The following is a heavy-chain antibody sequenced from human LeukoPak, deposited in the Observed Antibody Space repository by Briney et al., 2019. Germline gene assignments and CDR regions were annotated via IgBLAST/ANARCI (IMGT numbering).Heavy chain of an antibody. CDR2: ISWNSGSI. D-gene: IGHD3-22*01. V-gene: IGHV3-9*03. CDR1: GLTFDDYA. J-gene: IGHJ4*02. CDR3: AKGVRGYYDSSGYYFDY. Sequence: GGSLRLSCAASGLTFDDYAMHWVRQAPGKGLEWVSGISWNSGSIGYADSVKGRFTISRDNAKNSLYLQMNSLRAEDMALYYCAKGVRGYYDSSGYYFDYWGQGTLVTVSS.